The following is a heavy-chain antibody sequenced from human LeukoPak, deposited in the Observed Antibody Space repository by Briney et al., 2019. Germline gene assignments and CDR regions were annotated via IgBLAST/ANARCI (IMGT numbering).Heavy chain of an antibody. CDR2: ISPDGSGK. D-gene: IGHD3-10*01. CDR1: GFTFSSHG. CDR3: AKERGAFSSYDY. V-gene: IGHV3-30*18. J-gene: IGHJ4*02. Sequence: PGGSLRLSCAASGFTFSSHGMHWVRQGPGRGLEWVAVISPDGSGKFYADSVKGRFTISRDNPMNTLLLQMNSLRGDDTAVYYCAKERGAFSSYDYWGQGTLVTVSS.